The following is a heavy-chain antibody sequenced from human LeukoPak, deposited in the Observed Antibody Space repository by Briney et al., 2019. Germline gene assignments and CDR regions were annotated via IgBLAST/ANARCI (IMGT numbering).Heavy chain of an antibody. J-gene: IGHJ5*02. CDR3: ARGRHYFGSGTFNYFDP. V-gene: IGHV3-48*03. CDR2: ISSSGSTI. Sequence: GGSLRLSCAASGFTFSSHEMNWVRQAPGKGLEWLSYISSSGSTIYYADSVKGRFTISRDNAKDSLYLQLNSLRAEDTAVYYCARGRHYFGSGTFNYFDPWGQGILVTVSS. CDR1: GFTFSSHE. D-gene: IGHD3-10*01.